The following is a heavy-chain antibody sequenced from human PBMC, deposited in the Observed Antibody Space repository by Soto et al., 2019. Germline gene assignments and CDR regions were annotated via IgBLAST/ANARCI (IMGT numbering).Heavy chain of an antibody. J-gene: IGHJ4*02. V-gene: IGHV4-59*01. D-gene: IGHD3-3*01. Sequence: LETLSLTCAVSGGSISSYYWSWFRQRPGKGPEWIGYIYYSGSTNYNPSLKTRVTTSVDTSKNQFSLKLTSVTAADTAVYFCARGGETYYDFWSGFSPIDYWGQGVLVTVPQ. CDR2: IYYSGST. CDR3: ARGGETYYDFWSGFSPIDY. CDR1: GGSISSYY.